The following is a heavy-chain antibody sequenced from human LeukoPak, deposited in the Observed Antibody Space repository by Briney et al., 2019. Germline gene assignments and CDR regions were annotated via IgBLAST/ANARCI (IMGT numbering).Heavy chain of an antibody. Sequence: AGGSLRLSCAASGFTVSSIYMSWVRQAPGKGPEWLSVLYSDAGDITYYADSVKGRFTISRDDSKNMLDLQMNSLTSEDTAVYFCARGSRAAAGSGFFDLWGQGTLVTVSS. D-gene: IGHD6-13*01. CDR3: ARGSRAAAGSGFFDL. CDR2: LYSDAGDIT. V-gene: IGHV3-53*01. CDR1: GFTVSSIY. J-gene: IGHJ4*02.